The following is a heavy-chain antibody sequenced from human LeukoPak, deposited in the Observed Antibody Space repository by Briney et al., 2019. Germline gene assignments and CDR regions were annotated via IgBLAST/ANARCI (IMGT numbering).Heavy chain of an antibody. D-gene: IGHD2-15*01. CDR3: VRGYSFGPYGMDV. CDR1: GFTFSTCA. CDR2: ISGSGGST. Sequence: GGSLRLSCAASGFTFSTCAMGWVRQAPGKGLGWVSAISGSGGSTYYADSVKGRFTISRDNSKNTLYLQMSSLRAEDTAVYFCVRGYSFGPYGMDVWGQGTTVTVSS. J-gene: IGHJ6*02. V-gene: IGHV3-23*01.